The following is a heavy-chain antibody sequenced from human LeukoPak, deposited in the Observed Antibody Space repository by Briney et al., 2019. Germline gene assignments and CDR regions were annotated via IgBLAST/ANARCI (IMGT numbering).Heavy chain of an antibody. Sequence: PSETLSLTCTVSVGSISSSSYYRGWIRQPPGKGLEWIGSIYYSGSTYYNPSLKSRVTISVDTSKNQFSLKLSSVTAADTVVYYCAAIGGATMGYWGQGTLVTVSS. D-gene: IGHD1-26*01. CDR1: VGSISSSSYY. J-gene: IGHJ4*02. CDR3: AAIGGATMGY. CDR2: IYYSGST. V-gene: IGHV4-39*01.